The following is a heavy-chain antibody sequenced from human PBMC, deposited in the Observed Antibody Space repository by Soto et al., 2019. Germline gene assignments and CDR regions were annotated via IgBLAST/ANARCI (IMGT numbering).Heavy chain of an antibody. Sequence: QITLEESGPAVVKPTQTLTLTCTFSGFSLSNSGESVGCIRQPPGKALEWLGLIYWNGIERYNPSLKRRLSITKDTSKNHVLLTVTNMDPVDTATYFCAHGDPLDFHYWGQGTLVTVSP. D-gene: IGHD3-10*01. V-gene: IGHV2-5*01. CDR2: IYWNGIE. CDR3: AHGDPLDFHY. J-gene: IGHJ4*02. CDR1: GFSLSNSGES.